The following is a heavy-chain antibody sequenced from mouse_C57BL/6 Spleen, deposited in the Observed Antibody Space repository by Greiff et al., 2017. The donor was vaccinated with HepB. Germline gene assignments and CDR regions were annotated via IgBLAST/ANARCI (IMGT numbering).Heavy chain of an antibody. V-gene: IGHV1-61*01. CDR3: ARAGRYWYFDV. J-gene: IGHJ1*03. Sequence: QVQLQQPGAELVRPGSSVKLSCKASGYTFTSYWMDWVKQRPGQGLEWIGNIYPSDSETHYNQKFKDKATLTVAKSSSTAYMQLSSLTSEDSAVYYCARAGRYWYFDVWGTGTTVTVSS. CDR1: GYTFTSYW. CDR2: IYPSDSET.